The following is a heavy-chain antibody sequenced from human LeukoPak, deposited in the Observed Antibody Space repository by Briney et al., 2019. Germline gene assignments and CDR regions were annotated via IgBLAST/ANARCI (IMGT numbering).Heavy chain of an antibody. D-gene: IGHD3-10*01. J-gene: IGHJ6*03. CDR2: IKQDGSEK. CDR1: GFTFSSYW. Sequence: PGGSLRLSCAASGFTFSSYWMSWVRQAPGKGLEWVANIKQDGSEKYYVDSVKGRFTISRDNAKSSLYLQMNSLRAEDTAVYYCARAPRVRGVIYHYYYMDVWGKGTTVTISS. CDR3: ARAPRVRGVIYHYYYMDV. V-gene: IGHV3-7*03.